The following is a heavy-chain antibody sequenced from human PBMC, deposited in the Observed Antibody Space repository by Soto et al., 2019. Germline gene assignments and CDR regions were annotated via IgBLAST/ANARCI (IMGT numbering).Heavy chain of an antibody. D-gene: IGHD6-19*01. CDR3: AKTDSSGWFSSWDY. J-gene: IGHJ4*02. CDR1: GFTFSSHA. V-gene: IGHV3-23*01. Sequence: EVQLLESGGGLVQPGGSLRLSCAASGFTFSSHAMSWVRQAPGKGLEWVSTISPTGGSTYYADSVKGRFTISRDNSKNSLYLQMNSLRAEDTAVYYCAKTDSSGWFSSWDYWGQGTLVTVSS. CDR2: ISPTGGST.